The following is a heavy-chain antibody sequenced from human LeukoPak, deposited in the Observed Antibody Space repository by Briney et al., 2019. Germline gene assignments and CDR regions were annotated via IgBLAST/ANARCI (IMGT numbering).Heavy chain of an antibody. Sequence: GASVKVSCKASGGTFSSHAISWVRQAPGQGLEWMGGINPIFHTPTYAKKFQGRLTITKDESMGTASMDLSSLISDDTAVYYCARGRTTGEFDYWGQGTLVTVSS. J-gene: IGHJ4*02. CDR3: ARGRTTGEFDY. CDR2: INPIFHTP. CDR1: GGTFSSHA. V-gene: IGHV1-69*05. D-gene: IGHD4-11*01.